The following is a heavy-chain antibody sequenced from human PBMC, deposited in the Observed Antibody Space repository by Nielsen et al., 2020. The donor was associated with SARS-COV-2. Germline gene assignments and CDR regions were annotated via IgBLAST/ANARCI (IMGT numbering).Heavy chain of an antibody. V-gene: IGHV4-39*01. CDR2: IYYSGST. Sequence: SETLSLTCTVSGGSISSSSYYWGWIRQPPGKGLEWIGSIYYSGSTYYNPSLKSRVTISVDTSKNQFSLKLSSVTAADTAVYYCARGYRAAANLNWFDPWGQGTLVTVSS. CDR1: GGSISSSSYY. CDR3: ARGYRAAANLNWFDP. J-gene: IGHJ5*02. D-gene: IGHD6-13*01.